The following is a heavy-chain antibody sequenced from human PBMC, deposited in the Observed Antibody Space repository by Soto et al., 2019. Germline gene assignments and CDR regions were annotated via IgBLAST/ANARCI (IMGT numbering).Heavy chain of an antibody. Sequence: GGSLRLSCAASGFTFSANAMHWVRQAPGKGLEWVAVIAYDGTIKIYRDSVKGRFTISRDDSKSTLYLQMNSLRPEDTAVYYCARDKIKGAPDYLDSWGQGTLVTVSS. CDR3: ARDKIKGAPDYLDS. J-gene: IGHJ4*02. CDR2: IAYDGTIK. CDR1: GFTFSANA. V-gene: IGHV3-30-3*01. D-gene: IGHD1-26*01.